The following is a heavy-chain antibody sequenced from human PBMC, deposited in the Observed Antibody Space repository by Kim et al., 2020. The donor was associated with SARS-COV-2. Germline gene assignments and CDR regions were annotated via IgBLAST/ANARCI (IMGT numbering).Heavy chain of an antibody. CDR2: IYYSGST. Sequence: SETLSLTCTVSGGSISSYYWSWIRQPPGKGLEWIGYIYYSGSTNYNPYLKSRVTISVDTSKNQFSLKLSSVTAADTAVYYCARDDGRSYYYDRWPYYFDYWGQGTLVTVSS. D-gene: IGHD3-22*01. CDR1: GGSISSYY. J-gene: IGHJ4*02. V-gene: IGHV4-59*01. CDR3: ARDDGRSYYYDRWPYYFDY.